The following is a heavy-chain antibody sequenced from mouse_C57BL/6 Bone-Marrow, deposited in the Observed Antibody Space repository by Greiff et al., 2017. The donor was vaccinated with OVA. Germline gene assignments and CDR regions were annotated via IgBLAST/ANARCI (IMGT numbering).Heavy chain of an antibody. J-gene: IGHJ3*01. CDR2: IYPSDSET. CDR3: ARSDLLWLRRGFAY. V-gene: IGHV1-61*01. CDR1: GYTFTSYW. Sequence: QVQLQQSGPELVKPGASVKIPCKASGYTFTSYWMDWVKQRPGQGLEWIGNIYPSDSETHYNQKFKDKATLTVDKSSSTAYMQLSSLTSEDSAVYYCARSDLLWLRRGFAYWGQGTLVTVSA. D-gene: IGHD2-2*01.